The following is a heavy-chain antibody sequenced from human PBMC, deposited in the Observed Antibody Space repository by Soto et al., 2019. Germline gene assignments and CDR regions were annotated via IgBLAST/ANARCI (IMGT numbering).Heavy chain of an antibody. CDR1: GFTFDSYA. CDR2: ISIGGTT. D-gene: IGHD1-7*01. CDR3: AKNYFFDN. J-gene: IGHJ4*02. V-gene: IGHV3-23*05. Sequence: HPGGSLRLSCAASGFTFDSYAMSWVRQAPEKGLEWVSSISIGGTTYYADSVKGRFTISRDNSRNTLYLQMNSLRAEDTAFYYCAKNYFFDNWGQGPLVTVSS.